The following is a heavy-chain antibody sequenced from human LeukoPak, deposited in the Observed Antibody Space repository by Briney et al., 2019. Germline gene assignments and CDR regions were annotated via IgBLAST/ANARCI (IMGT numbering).Heavy chain of an antibody. V-gene: IGHV3-21*06. J-gene: IGHJ6*03. CDR3: AGLRRAYYYYMDV. Sequence: GGSLRLSCAASEVTFSTYTMTWVRQAPGKGLEWVSSISGSGNYIYYADSLKGRFTISRDNANNLLFLQMSSLRAEDTAVYLCAGLRRAYYYYMDVWGKGTTVTVSS. CDR1: EVTFSTYT. CDR2: ISGSGNYI.